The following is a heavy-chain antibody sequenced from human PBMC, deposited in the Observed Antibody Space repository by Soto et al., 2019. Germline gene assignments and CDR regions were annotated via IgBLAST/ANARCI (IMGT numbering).Heavy chain of an antibody. D-gene: IGHD3-10*01. V-gene: IGHV3-33*01. J-gene: IGHJ4*02. CDR3: EREAKEYYSDY. Sequence: QVQLVESGGGVVQPGRSLRLSCAASGFTFSTYGMHWVRQAPGKGLEWVAAIWYDGSNKYYAVSVKGRFTISRDNSKNPLYLQMNSLRAEDTAVYSCEREAKEYYSDYRGQGTLVTVSS. CDR2: IWYDGSNK. CDR1: GFTFSTYG.